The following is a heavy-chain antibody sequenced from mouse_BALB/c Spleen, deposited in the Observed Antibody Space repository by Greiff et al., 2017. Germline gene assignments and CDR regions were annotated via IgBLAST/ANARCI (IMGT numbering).Heavy chain of an antibody. CDR1: GFNIKDYY. J-gene: IGHJ1*01. CDR3: ARRRLLRYWYFDV. D-gene: IGHD2-3*01. CDR2: IDPENGNT. V-gene: IGHV14-1*02. Sequence: EVKLMESGAELVRPGALVKLSCKASGFNIKDYYMHWVKQRPEQGLEWIGWIDPENGNTIYDPKFQGKASITADTSSNTAYLQLSSLTSEDTAVYYCARRRLLRYWYFDVWGAGTTVTVSS.